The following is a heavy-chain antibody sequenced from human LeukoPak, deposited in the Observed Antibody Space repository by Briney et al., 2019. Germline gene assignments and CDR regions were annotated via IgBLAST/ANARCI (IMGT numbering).Heavy chain of an antibody. CDR1: GFTFSDYY. V-gene: IGHV4-4*09. D-gene: IGHD1-26*01. Sequence: LRLSCAASGFTFSDYYMSWIRQPPGKGLEWIGYIHTSGSNNQYPSLKSRVTISVDKSKNHFSLRLTSVTAADTAVYYCARLSAAVHLGAYLWGQGTMVTVSS. J-gene: IGHJ3*01. CDR2: IHTSGSN. CDR3: ARLSAAVHLGAYL.